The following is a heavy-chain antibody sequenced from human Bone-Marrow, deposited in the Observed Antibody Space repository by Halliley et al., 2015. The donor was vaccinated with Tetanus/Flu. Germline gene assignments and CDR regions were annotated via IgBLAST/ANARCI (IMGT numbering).Heavy chain of an antibody. Sequence: SLRLSCAVSGFTTSRFWMHWVRQASGKGLVWVSLILSDGSDATYADSVKGRFTISIDNAKNTVFLQMDSLRDEDTAVYYCAGGTGWLNDFWGQGTLVTVSS. CDR3: AGGTGWLNDF. D-gene: IGHD6-19*01. CDR1: GFTTSRFW. J-gene: IGHJ4*02. CDR2: ILSDGSDA. V-gene: IGHV3-74*03.